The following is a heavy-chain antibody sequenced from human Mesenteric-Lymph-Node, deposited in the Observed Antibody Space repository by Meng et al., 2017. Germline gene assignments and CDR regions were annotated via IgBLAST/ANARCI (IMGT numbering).Heavy chain of an antibody. Sequence: GESLKISCAASGFTFSSYEMNWVRQAPGKGLEWVSYISSSGSTIYYADSVKGRFTISRDNAKNSLYLQMNSLRAEDTAVYYCARASNYYDSSGYYYFPPYYYYGMDVWGQGTTVTVSS. CDR1: GFTFSSYE. J-gene: IGHJ6*02. CDR3: ARASNYYDSSGYYYFPPYYYYGMDV. V-gene: IGHV3-48*03. D-gene: IGHD3-22*01. CDR2: ISSSGSTI.